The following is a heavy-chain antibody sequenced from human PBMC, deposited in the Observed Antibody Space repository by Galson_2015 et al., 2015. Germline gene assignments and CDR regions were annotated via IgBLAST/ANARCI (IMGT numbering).Heavy chain of an antibody. D-gene: IGHD5-24*01. Sequence: SLRLSCAASGFTFSSYGMHWVRQAPGKGLEWVAVIWYDGGNKYYADSVKGRFTISRDNSKNTLYLQMNSLRAEDTAVYYCAREGLEMATIYLAFDIWGQGTMVTVSS. CDR2: IWYDGGNK. CDR3: AREGLEMATIYLAFDI. CDR1: GFTFSSYG. J-gene: IGHJ3*02. V-gene: IGHV3-33*01.